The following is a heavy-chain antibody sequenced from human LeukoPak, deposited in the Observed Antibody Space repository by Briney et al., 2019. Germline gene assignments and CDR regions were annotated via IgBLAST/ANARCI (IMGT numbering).Heavy chain of an antibody. CDR1: GFTFSSYS. Sequence: GGSLRLSCAASGFTFSSYSMNWVRQAPGKGLEWVSYISSSSSTIYYADSVKGRFTISRDNAKNSLYLQMNSLRAEDTAVYYCARTFLLRFLEWLPNYYMDVWGKGTTVTVSS. CDR2: ISSSSSTI. D-gene: IGHD3-3*01. J-gene: IGHJ6*03. CDR3: ARTFLLRFLEWLPNYYMDV. V-gene: IGHV3-48*01.